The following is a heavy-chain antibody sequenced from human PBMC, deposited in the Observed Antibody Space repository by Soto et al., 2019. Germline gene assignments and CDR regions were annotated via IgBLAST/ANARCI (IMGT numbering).Heavy chain of an antibody. CDR2: INAGNGNT. CDR1: GYTFTSYA. V-gene: IGHV1-3*01. J-gene: IGHJ5*02. D-gene: IGHD3-16*02. Sequence: QVQLVQSGAEVKKPGASVKVSCKASGYTFTSYAMHWVRQAPGQRLEWMGWINAGNGNTKHSQKFQGRVTITRDTSASTAYMELSSLRSEDTAVYYCARGFRCRDPDWFDPWGQGTLVTVSS. CDR3: ARGFRCRDPDWFDP.